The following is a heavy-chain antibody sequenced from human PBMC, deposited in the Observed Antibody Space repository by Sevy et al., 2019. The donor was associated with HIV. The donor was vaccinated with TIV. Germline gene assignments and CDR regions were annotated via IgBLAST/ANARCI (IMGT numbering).Heavy chain of an antibody. CDR3: SRQVVAVAGDYFDY. CDR1: GFTFRSYW. D-gene: IGHD6-19*01. V-gene: IGHV3-73*01. J-gene: IGHJ4*02. CDR2: IRSKANTYAT. Sequence: GGSLRLSCAVSGFTFRSYWMSWVRQASGKGLEWVGRIRSKANTYATAYAASVKGRFSISRDDSKNTAYLQMNSLKTEDTAEYYCSRQVVAVAGDYFDYWGQGTLVTVSS.